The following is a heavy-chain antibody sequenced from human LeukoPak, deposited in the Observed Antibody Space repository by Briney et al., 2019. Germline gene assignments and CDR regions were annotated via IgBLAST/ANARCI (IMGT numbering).Heavy chain of an antibody. CDR3: AREGGSYGSFDY. J-gene: IGHJ4*02. Sequence: PGGSPRLSCAASGFTFSSYGMHWVRQAPGKGLEWVAFKRYDGSNEYYADSVKGRFSISRDDSKNTMYLQMNSLRIEDTAVYYCAREGGSYGSFDYWGQGTVVTVSS. D-gene: IGHD1-26*01. V-gene: IGHV3-30*02. CDR1: GFTFSSYG. CDR2: KRYDGSNE.